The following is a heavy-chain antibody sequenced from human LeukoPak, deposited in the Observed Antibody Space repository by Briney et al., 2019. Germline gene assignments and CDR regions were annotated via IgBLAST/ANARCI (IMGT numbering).Heavy chain of an antibody. D-gene: IGHD1-26*01. CDR2: ISWNSGSI. Sequence: GGSLRLSCAASGFTFDKYWMDWVRHAPGKGLEWVSGISWNSGSIGYADSVKGRFTISRDNAKNSLYLQMNSLRAEDTALYYCAKMGRSGSYFDAFDIWGQGTMVTVSS. CDR1: GFTFDKYW. V-gene: IGHV3-9*01. J-gene: IGHJ3*02. CDR3: AKMGRSGSYFDAFDI.